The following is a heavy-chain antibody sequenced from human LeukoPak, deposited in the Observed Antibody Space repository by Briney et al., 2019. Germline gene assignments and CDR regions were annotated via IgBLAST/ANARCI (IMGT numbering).Heavy chain of an antibody. J-gene: IGHJ4*02. D-gene: IGHD5-18*01. Sequence: GGSLRLSCAASGFTFDDYGMSWVRQAPGKGLEWVSAISGSGGSTYYADSVKGRFTISRDNSKNTLYLQMNSLRAEDTAVYYCAKDRGYGHYFDYWGQGTLVTVSS. CDR2: ISGSGGST. CDR3: AKDRGYGHYFDY. V-gene: IGHV3-23*01. CDR1: GFTFDDYG.